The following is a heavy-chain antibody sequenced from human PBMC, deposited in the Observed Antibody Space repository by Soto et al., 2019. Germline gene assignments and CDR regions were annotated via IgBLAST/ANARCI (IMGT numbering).Heavy chain of an antibody. V-gene: IGHV1-18*01. Sequence: QVQLVQSGAEVKNPGASVKVSCKTSGYIFTSYGIGWARQAPGQRLEWMGWINTYNGKTNYAQNLQGRVTLTTDTSTSTAYMELRSLRSNDTAIYYCAMVDVYVTPSPQDVWGQGTTVTVSS. D-gene: IGHD3-16*01. CDR3: AMVDVYVTPSPQDV. CDR1: GYIFTSYG. CDR2: INTYNGKT. J-gene: IGHJ6*02.